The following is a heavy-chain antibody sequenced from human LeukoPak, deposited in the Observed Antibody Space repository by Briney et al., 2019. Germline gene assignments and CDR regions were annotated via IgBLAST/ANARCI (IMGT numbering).Heavy chain of an antibody. Sequence: ASVKVSCKVYGYTLTELSMHWVRQAPGKGLEWMGGFDPEDGETIYAQKFQGRVTMTEDTSTDTAYMELSSLRSEDTAVYYCATDEFTVADGGFDYWGQGTLVTVSS. CDR3: ATDEFTVADGGFDY. CDR1: GYTLTELS. D-gene: IGHD4-23*01. CDR2: FDPEDGET. V-gene: IGHV1-24*01. J-gene: IGHJ4*02.